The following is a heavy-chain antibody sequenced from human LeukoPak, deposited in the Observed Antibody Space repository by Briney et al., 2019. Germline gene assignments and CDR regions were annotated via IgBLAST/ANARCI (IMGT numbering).Heavy chain of an antibody. Sequence: GGSLRLSCAASGFSLSNYWMNWVRQAPGKGLEWVANIKQDGSEKNYVDSVKGRFSISRDNAKNSLILQMNSLRDEDTAVYYGAGGVWPLFASGGQGPRVSVPP. CDR3: AGGVWPLFAS. D-gene: IGHD3-3*01. V-gene: IGHV3-7*04. J-gene: IGHJ4*02. CDR1: GFSLSNYW. CDR2: IKQDGSEK.